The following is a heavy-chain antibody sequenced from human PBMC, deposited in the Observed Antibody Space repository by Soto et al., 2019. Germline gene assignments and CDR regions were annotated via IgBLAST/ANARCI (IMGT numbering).Heavy chain of an antibody. J-gene: IGHJ3*02. V-gene: IGHV3-21*01. D-gene: IGHD1-26*01. CDR3: ARAAYSGSYYSHDAFDI. CDR2: ISSSSSYI. CDR1: GFTFSSYS. Sequence: GGSLRLSSAASGFTFSSYSMNWVRQAPGKGLEWVSSISSSSSYIYYADSVKGRFTISRDNAKNSLYLQMNSLRAEDTAVYYCARAAYSGSYYSHDAFDIWGQGTMVTVSS.